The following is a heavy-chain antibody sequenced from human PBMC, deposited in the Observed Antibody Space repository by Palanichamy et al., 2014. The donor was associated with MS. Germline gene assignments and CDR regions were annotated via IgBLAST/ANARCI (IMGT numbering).Heavy chain of an antibody. J-gene: IGHJ4*02. CDR3: ARDSGYVNEYAHY. CDR1: GFIFSSYW. V-gene: IGHV3-7*03. D-gene: IGHD2-2*03. CDR2: IKDDGSEK. Sequence: EVHLVTSGGGLVQPGESLRLSCEASGFIFSSYWMDWVRQAPGKGLEWVANIKDDGSEKYYVDSVKGRFTISRDNAKNSLYLQMNSLRAEDTAVYYCARDSGYVNEYAHYWGQEILVTVSS.